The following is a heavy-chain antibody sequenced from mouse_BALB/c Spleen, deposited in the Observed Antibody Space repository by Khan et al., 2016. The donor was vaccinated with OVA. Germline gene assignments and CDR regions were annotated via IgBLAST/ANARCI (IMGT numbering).Heavy chain of an antibody. Sequence: EVQLQESGPELMKPGASVKISCKASGYSFTNYYIHWVIQSHGKSLEWIGYIDPFSGGTTYNQKFKGKATLTVDKSSSTAYIHLNNLTSEDSAVXYCTRHGFVAWFTYWGQGTLVTVSA. D-gene: IGHD2-2*01. CDR2: IDPFSGGT. CDR1: GYSFTNYY. J-gene: IGHJ3*01. V-gene: IGHV1S135*01. CDR3: TRHGFVAWFTY.